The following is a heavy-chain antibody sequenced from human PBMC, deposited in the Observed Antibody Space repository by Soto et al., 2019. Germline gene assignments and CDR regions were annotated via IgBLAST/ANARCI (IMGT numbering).Heavy chain of an antibody. Sequence: GGSLRLSCAASGFTFSSHWMSWVRQAPGKGLEWVANIKQDGSEKYYVDSVKGRFTISRDNAKNSLYRQMNSLIPDDTAVHYCQRNKSSQIVEGATEYAFDIRDQRTMFT. CDR2: IKQDGSEK. CDR3: QRNKSSQIVEGATEYAFDI. D-gene: IGHD2-2*01. CDR1: GFTFSSHW. V-gene: IGHV3-7*03. J-gene: IGHJ3*02.